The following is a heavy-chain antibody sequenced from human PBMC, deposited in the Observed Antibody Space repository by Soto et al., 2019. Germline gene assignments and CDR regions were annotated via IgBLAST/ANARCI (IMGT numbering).Heavy chain of an antibody. D-gene: IGHD2-15*01. CDR3: AREGWYGTQRDYFVS. J-gene: IGHJ4*02. Sequence: AASVKVSCKASGGTSNSYAISWVRQAPGQGLEWMGGIIPIFDTTNYGQKFQGRLTVTADKSTTTAYMELSSLRSDDTAVYYCAREGWYGTQRDYFVSWGQGTRVTVAS. CDR2: IIPIFDTT. V-gene: IGHV1-69*06. CDR1: GGTSNSYA.